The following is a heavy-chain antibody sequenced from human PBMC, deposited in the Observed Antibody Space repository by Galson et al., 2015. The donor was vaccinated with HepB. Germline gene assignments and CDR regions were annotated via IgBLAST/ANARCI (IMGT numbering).Heavy chain of an antibody. J-gene: IGHJ3*02. CDR2: ISAYNGNT. Sequence: SVKVSCKASGYTFTSYGISWVRQAPGQGLEWMGWISAYNGNTNYAQKLQGRVTMTTDTSTSTAYMELRSLRSDDTAVYYCARVTQPWELFAFDIWGQGTMVTVSS. CDR3: ARVTQPWELFAFDI. CDR1: GYTFTSYG. D-gene: IGHD1-26*01. V-gene: IGHV1-18*01.